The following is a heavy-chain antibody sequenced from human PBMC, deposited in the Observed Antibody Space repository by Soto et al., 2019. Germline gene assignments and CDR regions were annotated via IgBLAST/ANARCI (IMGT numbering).Heavy chain of an antibody. CDR1: GGSISSGGYY. J-gene: IGHJ3*02. V-gene: IGHV4-31*03. D-gene: IGHD2-15*01. CDR3: ARELVVVVAATHSNAFDI. CDR2: IYYSGST. Sequence: SETLSLTCTVSGGSISSGGYYWSWIRQHPGKGLEWIGYIYYSGSTYYNPSLKSRVTISVDTSKNQFSLKLSSVTAADTAVYYCARELVVVVAATHSNAFDIWGQGTMVTVSS.